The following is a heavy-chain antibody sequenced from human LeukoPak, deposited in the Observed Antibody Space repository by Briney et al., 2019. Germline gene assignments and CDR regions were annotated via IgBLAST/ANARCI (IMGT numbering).Heavy chain of an antibody. CDR3: ARRDSGDWFDP. J-gene: IGHJ5*02. CDR1: GGSISSYY. D-gene: IGHD2-15*01. V-gene: IGHV4-4*09. Sequence: SETLSLTCTVSGGSISSYYWSWIRQPPGKGLEWIGYIYTSGSTNYNPSLKSRVTISVDTSKNQFSLKLSSVTAADTAVYYCARRDSGDWFDPWGQGTLVTVSS. CDR2: IYTSGST.